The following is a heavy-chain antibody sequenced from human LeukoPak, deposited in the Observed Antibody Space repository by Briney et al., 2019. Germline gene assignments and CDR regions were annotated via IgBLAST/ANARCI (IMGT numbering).Heavy chain of an antibody. D-gene: IGHD2-21*02. J-gene: IGHJ4*02. V-gene: IGHV3-23*01. CDR3: ARGSTVSYYFDY. Sequence: GESLRLSCAASGFTFSTYAMHWVRQAPGKGLEWVSIISTSGDTTYYTRSAKGRFTISRDNSKNTLFLQINSMRAEDTAVYYCARGSTVSYYFDYWGQGTLVTVSS. CDR1: GFTFSTYA. CDR2: ISTSGDTT.